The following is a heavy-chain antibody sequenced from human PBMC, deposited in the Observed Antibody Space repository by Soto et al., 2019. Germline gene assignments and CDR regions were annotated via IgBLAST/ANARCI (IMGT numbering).Heavy chain of an antibody. CDR3: ARGYYDYVWGSYRYTEAFDI. D-gene: IGHD3-16*02. V-gene: IGHV5-51*01. CDR2: IYPGDSDT. J-gene: IGHJ3*02. CDR1: GYSFTSYW. Sequence: GESLKISCKGSGYSFTSYWIGWVRQMPGKGLEWMGIIYPGDSDTRYSPSFQGQVTISADKSISTAYLQWSSLKASDTAMYYCARGYYDYVWGSYRYTEAFDIWGQGTMVTVSS.